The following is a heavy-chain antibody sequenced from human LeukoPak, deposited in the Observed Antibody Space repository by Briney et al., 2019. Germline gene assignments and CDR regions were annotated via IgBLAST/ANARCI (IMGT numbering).Heavy chain of an antibody. CDR1: GFTFSDYG. CDR2: IWYDGSNK. J-gene: IGHJ4*02. CDR3: VRELPPVVQYYFDY. V-gene: IGHV3-33*01. Sequence: GGSLRLSRAASGFTFSDYGMHWVRQAPGKGLEWVAVIWYDGSNKYYADSVKGRFTISRDNSRNTLYLQMNSRRAEDTAVYYCVRELPPVVQYYFDYWGPGTLVTVSS. D-gene: IGHD3-22*01.